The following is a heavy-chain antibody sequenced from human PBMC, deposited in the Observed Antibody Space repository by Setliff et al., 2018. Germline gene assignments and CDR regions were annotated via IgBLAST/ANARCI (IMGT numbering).Heavy chain of an antibody. CDR3: ARSPFPVDTVMVTTFDS. Sequence: ASVKVSCKASGGTLSSYAISWVRQAPGQGLEWMGGTNPIFTTANYAQKFHGRVNINADESTSTAYMELCSQKSEDTAVYYCARSPFPVDTVMVTTFDSWGQGTLVTVSS. CDR2: TNPIFTTA. CDR1: GGTLSSYA. J-gene: IGHJ4*02. D-gene: IGHD5-18*01. V-gene: IGHV1-69*13.